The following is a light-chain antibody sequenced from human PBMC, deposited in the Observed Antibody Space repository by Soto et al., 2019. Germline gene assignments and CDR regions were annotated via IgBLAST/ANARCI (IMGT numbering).Light chain of an antibody. CDR3: SSYTLRNTLVL. V-gene: IGLV2-14*01. J-gene: IGLJ3*02. Sequence: QSALTQPASVSGSPGQWITISCTGTSSDVGGYNFVSWYQQHPGKAPRLLIYEVSSRPSGVSYRFSGSKSGNTASLTISGLQAEDEADYYCSSYTLRNTLVLFGGGTKLTVL. CDR1: SSDVGGYNF. CDR2: EVS.